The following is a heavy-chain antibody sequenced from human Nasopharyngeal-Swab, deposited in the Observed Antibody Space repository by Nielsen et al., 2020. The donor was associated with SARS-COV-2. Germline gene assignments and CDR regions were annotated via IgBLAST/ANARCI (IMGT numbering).Heavy chain of an antibody. CDR1: GGSISSYY. CDR2: IYYSGST. J-gene: IGHJ3*02. V-gene: IGHV4-59*13. D-gene: IGHD6-19*01. Sequence: SETLSLTCTVSGGSISSYYWSWIRQPPGKGLEWIGYIYYSGSTKYNPSLKSRVTISLDTSKNQFSLKLSSVTAADTAVYYCTRVRIAVAGTQDFDIWGQGTMVTVSS. CDR3: TRVRIAVAGTQDFDI.